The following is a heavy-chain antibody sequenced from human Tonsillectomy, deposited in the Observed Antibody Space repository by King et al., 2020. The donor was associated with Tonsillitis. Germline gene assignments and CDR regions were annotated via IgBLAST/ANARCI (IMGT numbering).Heavy chain of an antibody. CDR1: GFTLSSYW. CDR3: ARDNYYSDAFDM. Sequence: VQLVESGGGLVQPGGSLRLSCAASGFTLSSYWMSWVRQAPGKGLEWVANIKQDGSEKNYVDSVKGRFTISRDNAKNSLYLQMNSLIAEDTAVYYCARDNYYSDAFDMWGQGTMVTVSS. J-gene: IGHJ3*02. D-gene: IGHD3-10*01. V-gene: IGHV3-7*01. CDR2: IKQDGSEK.